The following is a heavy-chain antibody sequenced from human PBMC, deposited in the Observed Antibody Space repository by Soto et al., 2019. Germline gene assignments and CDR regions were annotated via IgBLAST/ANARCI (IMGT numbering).Heavy chain of an antibody. J-gene: IGHJ4*02. CDR3: ARERYCSGGSCYTGVDY. CDR1: GFTVSSYY. Sequence: GGSLRLSCAASGFTVSSYYMSWVRQAPGKGLEWVSVIYSGGSTYYADSVKGRFTISRHNSKNTLYLQMNSLRAEDTAVYYCARERYCSGGSCYTGVDYWGQGTLVTVSS. D-gene: IGHD2-15*01. V-gene: IGHV3-53*01. CDR2: IYSGGST.